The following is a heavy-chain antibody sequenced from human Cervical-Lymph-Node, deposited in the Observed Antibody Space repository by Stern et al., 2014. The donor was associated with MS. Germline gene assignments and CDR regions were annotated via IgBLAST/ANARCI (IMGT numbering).Heavy chain of an antibody. CDR2: IIPMFGTA. CDR3: ARDGDSSMLGLDV. J-gene: IGHJ6*02. V-gene: IGHV1-69*01. D-gene: IGHD4-17*01. Sequence: QVQLVQSGAAVKKPGSSVKVSCKASGGTLSNYGISWVRQAPGQGLEWMGGIIPMFGTANYAQKFQGRVTITADDSTNTAYMDLRSLTSEDTAVYYCARDGDSSMLGLDVWGQRTTVTVSS. CDR1: GGTLSNYG.